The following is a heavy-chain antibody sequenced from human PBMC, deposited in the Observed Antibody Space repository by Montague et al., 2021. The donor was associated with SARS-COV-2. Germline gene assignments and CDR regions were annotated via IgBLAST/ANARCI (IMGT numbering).Heavy chain of an antibody. D-gene: IGHD3-10*01. Sequence: SETLSLTCVVYVHSVIADHWWTSVGQPPGHRPAMVGEFYHTVSTKYKPSLKSRVSMSVDKSWNQFSLRLTSVTAADTAIYYCARKGSGGSDLAYWGQGTLVTVSS. CDR3: ARKGSGGSDLAY. CDR1: VHSVIADHW. J-gene: IGHJ4*02. V-gene: IGHV4-4*02. CDR2: FYHTVST.